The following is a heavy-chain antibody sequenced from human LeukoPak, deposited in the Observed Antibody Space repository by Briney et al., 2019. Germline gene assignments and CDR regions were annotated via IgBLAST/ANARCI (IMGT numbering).Heavy chain of an antibody. CDR1: GFTFSSYA. D-gene: IGHD1-1*01. CDR3: ARVLAVQGLGMDV. Sequence: GGSLRLSCAASGFTFSSYAMHWVRQAPGKGLEWVAAISYDGSNKYYADSVKGRFTISRDNSKNTLYLQMNSLRAEDTAVYYCARVLAVQGLGMDVWGQGTTVTVSS. V-gene: IGHV3-30-3*01. J-gene: IGHJ6*02. CDR2: ISYDGSNK.